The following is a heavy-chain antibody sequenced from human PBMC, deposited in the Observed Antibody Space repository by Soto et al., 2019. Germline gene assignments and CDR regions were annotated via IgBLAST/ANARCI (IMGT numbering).Heavy chain of an antibody. CDR1: VGSITNYY. Sequence: SEALSVISNVSVGSITNYYWSLIRQPAGKGLDWIGRMYTKERTNYNLSFKSRVTMSVDTSKNQFSLNLNAVTAADTAVYYCARDDYKDGGNNWFDPWGQGTMVTGSS. CDR2: MYTKERT. CDR3: ARDDYKDGGNNWFDP. V-gene: IGHV4-4*07. D-gene: IGHD3-16*01. J-gene: IGHJ5*02.